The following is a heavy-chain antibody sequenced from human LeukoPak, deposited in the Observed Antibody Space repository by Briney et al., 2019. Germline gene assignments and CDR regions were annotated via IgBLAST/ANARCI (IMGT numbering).Heavy chain of an antibody. CDR3: ARRLEYSGSKGVFDY. CDR2: ISDDGSIK. Sequence: GGSLRLSCAASGFTFNIFDMHWVRQAPGKGLEWVAVISDDGSIKYYADSVKGRFTISRDNSKNTLDLQMNSLRAEDTAVYYCARRLEYSGSKGVFDYWGQGTLVTVSS. J-gene: IGHJ4*02. CDR1: GFTFNIFD. V-gene: IGHV3-30*03. D-gene: IGHD1-26*01.